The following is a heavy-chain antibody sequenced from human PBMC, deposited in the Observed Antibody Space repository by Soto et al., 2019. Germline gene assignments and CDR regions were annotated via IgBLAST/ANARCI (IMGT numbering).Heavy chain of an antibody. CDR1: GYTFTSYG. Sequence: ASVKVSCKASGYTFTSYGISWVRQAPGQGLEWMGWISAYNGNTNYAQKLQGRVTMTTDTSTSTAYMELRSLRSDDTAVYYCARDGLVDYGDGPLDPWGQGTLVTVSS. V-gene: IGHV1-18*01. CDR3: ARDGLVDYGDGPLDP. CDR2: ISAYNGNT. J-gene: IGHJ5*02. D-gene: IGHD4-17*01.